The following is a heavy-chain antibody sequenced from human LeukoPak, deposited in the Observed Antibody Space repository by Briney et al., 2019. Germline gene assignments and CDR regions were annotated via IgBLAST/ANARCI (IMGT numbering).Heavy chain of an antibody. J-gene: IGHJ4*02. CDR1: GFSFSSNG. CDR2: IWYDGSNK. CDR3: AREGFVVVAATNDY. V-gene: IGHV3-33*01. Sequence: GRSLRLSCAASGFSFSSNGMHWVRQAPGKGLEWVALIWYDGSNKYYADSVKGRFTISRDNSKNTLYLQMNSLRAEDTAVYYCAREGFVVVAATNDYWGQGTLVTVSS. D-gene: IGHD2-15*01.